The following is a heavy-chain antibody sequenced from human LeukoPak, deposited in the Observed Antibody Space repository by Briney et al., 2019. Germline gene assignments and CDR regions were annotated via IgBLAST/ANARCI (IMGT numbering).Heavy chain of an antibody. CDR3: AKEAIAAGGNFEY. J-gene: IGHJ4*02. CDR1: GFSFSTAV. D-gene: IGHD6-13*01. V-gene: IGHV3-30*18. Sequence: PGGCLRLSCAAYGFSFSTAVMHSVRQAPGKGLEWDGVISYDGNNKSHADSVKGRFNNSRDNSKNSLNAEKNELRAGDTAVYYLAKEAIAAGGNFEYWGQGTLVTVSS. CDR2: ISYDGNNK.